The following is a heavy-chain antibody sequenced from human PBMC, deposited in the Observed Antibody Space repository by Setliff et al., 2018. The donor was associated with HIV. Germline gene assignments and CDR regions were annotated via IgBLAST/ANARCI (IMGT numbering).Heavy chain of an antibody. CDR1: GFTFSSYS. CDR3: ARVKGIAVAGSYYYYMDV. J-gene: IGHJ6*03. CDR2: ISSSSSTI. V-gene: IGHV3-48*01. D-gene: IGHD6-19*01. Sequence: GSLRLSCAASGFTFSSYSMNWVRQAPGKGLEWVSYISSSSSTIYYADSVKGRFTISRDNAKNSLYLQMNSLRAEDTAVYYCARVKGIAVAGSYYYYMDVWGKGTTVTVSS.